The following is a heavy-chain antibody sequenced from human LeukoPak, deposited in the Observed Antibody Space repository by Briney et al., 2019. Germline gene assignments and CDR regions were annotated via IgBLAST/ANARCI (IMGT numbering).Heavy chain of an antibody. CDR2: IIPIFGTA. Sequence: PVKVSCKASGGTFSSYAVSWVRQAPGQGLQWMGGIIPIFGTANYAQKFQGRVTITADKSTSTAYMELSSLRSEDTAVYYCAYYYGSGSSPLDYWGQGTLVTVSS. J-gene: IGHJ4*02. D-gene: IGHD3-10*01. CDR1: GGTFSSYA. V-gene: IGHV1-69*06. CDR3: AYYYGSGSSPLDY.